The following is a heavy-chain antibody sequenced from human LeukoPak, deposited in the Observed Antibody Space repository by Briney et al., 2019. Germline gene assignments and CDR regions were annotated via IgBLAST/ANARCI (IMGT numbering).Heavy chain of an antibody. V-gene: IGHV1-18*01. J-gene: IGHJ6*02. CDR1: GYTFTSYG. CDR2: ISAYNGNT. CDR3: ARDIEYQLLFDYYYYGMDV. D-gene: IGHD2-2*01. Sequence: GATVKVSCKASGYTFTSYGISWVRQAPGQGLEWMGWISAYNGNTNYAQKLQGRVTMTTGTSTSTAYMELRSLRSDDTAVYYCARDIEYQLLFDYYYYGMDVWGQGTTVTVSS.